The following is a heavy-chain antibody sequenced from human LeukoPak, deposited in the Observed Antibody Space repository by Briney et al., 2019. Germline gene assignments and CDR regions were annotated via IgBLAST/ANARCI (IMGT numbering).Heavy chain of an antibody. CDR2: FYHSENT. D-gene: IGHD3-9*01. CDR3: TRQSPKLTGDVDC. CDR1: GYSISSDHY. J-gene: IGHJ4*02. Sequence: PSETLSLTCTVSGYSISSDHYWGWIRHSPGKGLEWIGSFYHSENTYYNPSLKSRVTISKDTSKNQFSLRLSSVTDADTAVYYCTRQSPKLTGDVDCWGQGTLVTVSS. V-gene: IGHV4-38-2*02.